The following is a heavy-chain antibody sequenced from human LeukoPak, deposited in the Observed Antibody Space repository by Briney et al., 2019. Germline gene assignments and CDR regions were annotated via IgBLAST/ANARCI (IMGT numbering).Heavy chain of an antibody. CDR1: GYTFTSYY. J-gene: IGHJ5*02. V-gene: IGHV1-2*02. CDR2: INPNSGGT. D-gene: IGHD2-2*01. CDR3: ARDVGYCSSTSCFVGFDP. Sequence: ASEKVSCKASGYTFTSYYMHWVRQAPGHGLEWLGWINPNSGGTNYAQKFQGRVTMTRDTSISTAYMELSRLRSDDTAVYYCARDVGYCSSTSCFVGFDPWGQGTLVTVSS.